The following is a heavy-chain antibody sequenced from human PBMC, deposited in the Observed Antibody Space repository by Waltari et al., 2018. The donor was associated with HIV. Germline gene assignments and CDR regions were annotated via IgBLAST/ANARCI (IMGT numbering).Heavy chain of an antibody. D-gene: IGHD2-15*01. Sequence: EVQLVESGGGLVQPGGSLRLSCSASGFTFSSYAMPWVRQAPGKGLEYVSAISNNGHSTYYADSVKGRFTISRDNSKNTLNLQMSSLRAEDTAVYYCVKEGGYCSGGRCYYYGMDVWGQGTTVTVSS. CDR2: ISNNGHST. CDR3: VKEGGYCSGGRCYYYGMDV. J-gene: IGHJ6*02. CDR1: GFTFSSYA. V-gene: IGHV3-64D*06.